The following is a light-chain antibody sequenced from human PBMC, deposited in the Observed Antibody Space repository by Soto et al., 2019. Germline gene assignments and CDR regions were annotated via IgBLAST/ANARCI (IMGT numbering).Light chain of an antibody. CDR2: GAS. CDR3: HQYGISP. CDR1: QTVSSNH. J-gene: IGKJ4*01. Sequence: EIMLTQSPGTLSLSPGERATLSCRASQTVSSNHLAWYQQKPGQAPRLLIYGASSRATGIPDRFSGSGSGTEFTLTINRLEPEDFAVYYCHQYGISPFGGGTKVEIK. V-gene: IGKV3-20*01.